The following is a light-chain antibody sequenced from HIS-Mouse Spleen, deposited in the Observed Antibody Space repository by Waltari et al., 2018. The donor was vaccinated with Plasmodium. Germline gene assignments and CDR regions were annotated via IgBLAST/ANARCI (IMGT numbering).Light chain of an antibody. CDR2: GAS. V-gene: IGKV3-15*01. CDR1: QSVSSN. Sequence: EIVMTQSPATLSVSPGERATLSCRASQSVSSNFAWYPQKPGQAPRLLLYGASTRATGIPARFSGSGSGTEFTLTISSLQSEDFAVYYCQQYNNWSFTFGPGTKVDIK. J-gene: IGKJ3*01. CDR3: QQYNNWSFT.